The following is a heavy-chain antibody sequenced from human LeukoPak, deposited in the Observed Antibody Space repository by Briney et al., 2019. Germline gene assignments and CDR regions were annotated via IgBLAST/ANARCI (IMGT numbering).Heavy chain of an antibody. CDR1: GFTFRDHY. CDR2: IRNKGISYTT. J-gene: IGHJ6*03. CDR3: ARDRGLVREGMGYYMDV. V-gene: IGHV3-72*01. D-gene: IGHD3-10*01. Sequence: GGSLRLSCAASGFTFRDHYMDWVRQAPGKGLEWVGRIRNKGISYTTEYAASVKGRFTISRDDSKNSLYLQMNSLRAEDTAVYYCARDRGLVREGMGYYMDVWGKGTTVTISS.